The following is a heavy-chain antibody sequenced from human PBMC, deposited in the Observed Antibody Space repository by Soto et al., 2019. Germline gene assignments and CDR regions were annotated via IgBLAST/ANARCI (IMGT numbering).Heavy chain of an antibody. Sequence: EVQLVESGGGLVKPGGSLRLSCAASGFTFSSYSMNWVRQAPGKGLEWVSSISSSSSYIYYADSVKGQFTISRDNAKNSLYLQMNSLRAEDTAVYYCARVVVRGVISHYYYMDVWGKGTTVTVSS. CDR3: ARVVVRGVISHYYYMDV. V-gene: IGHV3-21*01. CDR1: GFTFSSYS. J-gene: IGHJ6*03. CDR2: ISSSSSYI. D-gene: IGHD3-10*01.